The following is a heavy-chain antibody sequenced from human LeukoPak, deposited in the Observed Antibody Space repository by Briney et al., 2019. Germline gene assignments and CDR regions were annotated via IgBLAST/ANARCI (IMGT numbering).Heavy chain of an antibody. CDR2: IRYDGSNK. CDR3: AKDPRPGIWFGEFQYYFDY. J-gene: IGHJ4*02. CDR1: GFTFSSYG. D-gene: IGHD3-10*01. Sequence: GGSLRLSCAASGFTFSSYGMHWVRQAPGKGLEWVAFIRYDGSNKYYADSVKGRFTISRDNSKNTLYLQMNSLRAEDTAVYYCAKDPRPGIWFGEFQYYFDYWGQGTLVTVSS. V-gene: IGHV3-30*02.